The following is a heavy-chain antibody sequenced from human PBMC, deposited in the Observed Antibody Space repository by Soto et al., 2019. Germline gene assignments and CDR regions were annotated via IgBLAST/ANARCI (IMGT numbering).Heavy chain of an antibody. D-gene: IGHD1-26*01. Sequence: GGSLRLSCAASGFTFSSYGMHWVRQAPGKGLEWVAVISYDGSNKYYADSVRGRFTISRDNSKNTLYLQMNSLRAEDTAVYYCAKDVVVGATTGLGDYYYYYGMDVWGQGTTVTVSS. V-gene: IGHV3-30*18. CDR2: ISYDGSNK. J-gene: IGHJ6*02. CDR1: GFTFSSYG. CDR3: AKDVVVGATTGLGDYYYYYGMDV.